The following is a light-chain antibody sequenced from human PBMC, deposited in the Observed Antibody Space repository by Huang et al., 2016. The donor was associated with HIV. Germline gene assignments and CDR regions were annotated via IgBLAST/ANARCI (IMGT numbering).Light chain of an antibody. CDR3: QQYGSSPLT. CDR2: GAS. CDR1: QSVSSGY. J-gene: IGKJ4*01. V-gene: IGKV3-20*01. Sequence: PGERGNLSCRASQSVSSGYLAWYQQKPGQAPRLLIYGASSRATGIPDRFSGSGSGTDFTLTISRLEPEDFAVFYCQQYGSSPLTFGGGTKVEIK.